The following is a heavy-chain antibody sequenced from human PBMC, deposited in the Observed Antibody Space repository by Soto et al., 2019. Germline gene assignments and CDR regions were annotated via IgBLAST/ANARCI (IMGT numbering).Heavy chain of an antibody. CDR1: GFTFSSYA. D-gene: IGHD1-26*01. CDR2: ISYDGSNK. CDR3: ARDVESGSSQYYYYYYGMDV. V-gene: IGHV3-30-3*01. Sequence: GGSLRLSCAASGFTFSSYAMHWVRQAPGKGLEWVAVISYDGSNKYYADSVKGRSTISRDNSENTLYLQMNSLRAEDTAVYYCARDVESGSSQYYYYYYGMDVWGQGTTVTVSS. J-gene: IGHJ6*02.